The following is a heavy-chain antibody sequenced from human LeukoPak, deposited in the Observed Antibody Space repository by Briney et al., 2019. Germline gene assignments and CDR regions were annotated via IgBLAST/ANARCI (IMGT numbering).Heavy chain of an antibody. V-gene: IGHV3-48*02. Sequence: GGSLRLSCAASGFTFSNYNLDWVRQAPGKGLEWVSYISDGSSTIYYADSVRGRFTISRDNAKNSLYLQINSLRDEDTAVYYCARETVGLDYWGQGTLVTVSS. D-gene: IGHD4-23*01. CDR2: ISDGSSTI. CDR1: GFTFSNYN. J-gene: IGHJ4*02. CDR3: ARETVGLDY.